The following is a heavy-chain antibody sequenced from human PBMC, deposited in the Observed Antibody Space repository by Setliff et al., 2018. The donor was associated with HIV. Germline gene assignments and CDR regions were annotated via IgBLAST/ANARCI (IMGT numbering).Heavy chain of an antibody. D-gene: IGHD3-3*02. CDR2: IYTSGGT. V-gene: IGHV4-61*02. CDR3: ARSIRGLDV. CDR1: GGSISSGSYY. Sequence: SETLSLTCTVSGGSISSGSYYWSWIRQPAGKGLEWIGRIYTSGGTNYNPSLRSRDTISVDTSKNQFSLKLSSVTAADTAVYYCARSIRGLDVWGQGTTVTVSS. J-gene: IGHJ6*02.